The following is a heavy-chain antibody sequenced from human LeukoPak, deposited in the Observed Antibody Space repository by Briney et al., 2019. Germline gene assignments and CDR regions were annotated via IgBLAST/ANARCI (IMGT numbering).Heavy chain of an antibody. Sequence: GGSLRLSCAASRFTFSNYAMSWVRQAPGKGREWVSVISGSGGSTYYADSVKGHFTISRDNSKNTLYLQMNSLRAEDTAIYYCAKDLIAYSYGHAGRSNFDYWGQGTLVTVSS. CDR1: RFTFSNYA. J-gene: IGHJ4*02. D-gene: IGHD5-18*01. V-gene: IGHV3-23*01. CDR3: AKDLIAYSYGHAGRSNFDY. CDR2: ISGSGGST.